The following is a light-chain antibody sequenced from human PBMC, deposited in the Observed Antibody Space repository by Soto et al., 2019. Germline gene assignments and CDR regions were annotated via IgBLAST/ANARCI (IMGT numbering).Light chain of an antibody. CDR1: QTVTNSY. CDR3: HHYGVSPT. Sequence: EIVLTQSPGTLSLSPGERATLSCRSSQTVTNSYLAWYQQQPGQAPRLLIYDVSSRAADIPDRFSGSGSGTAFTLAIRRLASEDFAVYYCHHYGVSPTFGQGTKVEIK. V-gene: IGKV3-20*01. CDR2: DVS. J-gene: IGKJ1*01.